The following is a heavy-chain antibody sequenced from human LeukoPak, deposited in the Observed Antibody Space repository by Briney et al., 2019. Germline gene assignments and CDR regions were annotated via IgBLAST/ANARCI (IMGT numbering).Heavy chain of an antibody. V-gene: IGHV3-7*01. D-gene: IGHD3-9*01. CDR2: IKQDGSEK. CDR3: ARDHDILTPHAFDI. CDR1: GFTFSSYW. J-gene: IGHJ3*02. Sequence: GGSLRLSCAASGFTFSSYWMSWVRQAPGKGLEWVANIKQDGSEKYYVDSVKGRFTISRDNAKNSLYLQMNSLRAEDTAVYYCARDHDILTPHAFDIWGQGTMVTVSS.